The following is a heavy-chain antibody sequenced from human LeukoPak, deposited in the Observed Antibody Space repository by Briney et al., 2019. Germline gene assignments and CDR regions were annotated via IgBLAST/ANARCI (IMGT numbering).Heavy chain of an antibody. J-gene: IGHJ4*02. Sequence: SVKVSCKASGGTFSSYAISWVRQAPGQGLEWMGGIIPIFGTANYAQKFQGRVTITADKSTSTAYMELSSLRSEDTAVYYCARESRQWLVRGKYYFDYWGQGTLVTVSS. V-gene: IGHV1-69*06. CDR1: GGTFSSYA. D-gene: IGHD6-19*01. CDR3: ARESRQWLVRGKYYFDY. CDR2: IIPIFGTA.